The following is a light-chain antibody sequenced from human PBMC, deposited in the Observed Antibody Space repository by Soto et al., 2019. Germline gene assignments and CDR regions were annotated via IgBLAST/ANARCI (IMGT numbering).Light chain of an antibody. CDR3: QKYNNWPLT. Sequence: EIVMTQSPATLSVSPGERVTLSCRASESVYSYLAWYQQKPGQPPRLLIYGASTRATGIPARFSGSGSGTEFILTISSLQSEDFAVYYCQKYNNWPLTFGGGTKVEI. V-gene: IGKV3-15*01. CDR1: ESVYSY. CDR2: GAS. J-gene: IGKJ4*01.